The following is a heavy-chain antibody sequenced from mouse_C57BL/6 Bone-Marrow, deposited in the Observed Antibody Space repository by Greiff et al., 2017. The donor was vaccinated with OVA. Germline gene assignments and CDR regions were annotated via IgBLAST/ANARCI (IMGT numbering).Heavy chain of an antibody. Sequence: VKVMESGAERGKPGASVEISCKASGYAISGYWMNWVKQRPGKGLEWIGQIYPGDGDTNYNGKFKGKATLTADKSSSTAYMQLSSLTSEDSAVYFCARGYFWGQGTTLTVSS. CDR3: ARGYF. V-gene: IGHV1-80*01. CDR1: GYAISGYW. CDR2: IYPGDGDT. J-gene: IGHJ2*01.